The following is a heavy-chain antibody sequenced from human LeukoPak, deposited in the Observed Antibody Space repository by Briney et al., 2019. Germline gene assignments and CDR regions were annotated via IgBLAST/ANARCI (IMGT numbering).Heavy chain of an antibody. CDR2: ISSDGNDK. CDR3: ASVLVKPDNY. J-gene: IGHJ4*02. Sequence: GSLSLSCAAPGFTFSTYAMHWVRPAPGKGLGWLAFISSDGNDKYYADSVKGRFTISRDNSKNTLYLQMTSLRGEDSAVYYCASVLVKPDNYWGQGTLVTVSP. V-gene: IGHV3-30-3*01. D-gene: IGHD2-21*01. CDR1: GFTFSTYA.